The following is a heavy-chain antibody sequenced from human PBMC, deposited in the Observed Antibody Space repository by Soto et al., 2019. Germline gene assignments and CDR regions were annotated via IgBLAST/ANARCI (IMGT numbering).Heavy chain of an antibody. Sequence: SVKVSCKASGGTFSSYAISWVRQAPGQGLEWMGGIIPIFGTANYAQKFQGRVTITADESTSTAYMELSSLRSEDTAVYYCARDEVRCSSTSCYTAWDYYYGMDVWGQGTTVTVSS. J-gene: IGHJ6*02. V-gene: IGHV1-69*13. CDR1: GGTFSSYA. CDR2: IIPIFGTA. CDR3: ARDEVRCSSTSCYTAWDYYYGMDV. D-gene: IGHD2-2*02.